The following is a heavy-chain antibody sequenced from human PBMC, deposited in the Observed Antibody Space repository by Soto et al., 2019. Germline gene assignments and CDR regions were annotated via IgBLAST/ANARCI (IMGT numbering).Heavy chain of an antibody. CDR2: INAGKGNT. D-gene: IGHD1-20*01. J-gene: IGHJ3*02. V-gene: IGHV1-3*01. CDR3: ARDNWDDHHNAFDI. Sequence: ASVKVSCKASGFTFTAYAIHWVRQAPGQRLEWMGWINAGKGNTKYSQKFQGRVTITRDKSANTAYLEVSSLRSEDTAVYYCARDNWDDHHNAFDIWGQGTMVTVSS. CDR1: GFTFTAYA.